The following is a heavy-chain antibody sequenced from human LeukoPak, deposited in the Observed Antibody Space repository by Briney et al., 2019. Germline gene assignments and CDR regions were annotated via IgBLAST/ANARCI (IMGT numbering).Heavy chain of an antibody. D-gene: IGHD6-19*01. J-gene: IGHJ4*02. CDR1: GYSISSGYY. CDR2: IYHSGST. CDR3: ARQPKIAVARAFLDY. V-gene: IGHV4-38-2*01. Sequence: ASETLSLTCAVSGYSISSGYYWGWIRQPPGKGLEWIGSIYHSGSTYYNPSLKSRVTISVDTSKNQFSLKLSPVTAADTAVYYCARQPKIAVARAFLDYWGQGTLVTASS.